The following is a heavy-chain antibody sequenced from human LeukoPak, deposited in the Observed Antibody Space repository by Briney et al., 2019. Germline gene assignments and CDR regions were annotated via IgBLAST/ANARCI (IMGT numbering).Heavy chain of an antibody. V-gene: IGHV1-69*13. D-gene: IGHD6-19*01. CDR3: ARAARSGWYGGDY. CDR2: IIPIFGTA. J-gene: IGHJ4*02. Sequence: VASVNVSCTASGGTFSSYAISWVRQAPGQGLEWMGGIIPIFGTANYAQKFQGRVTITADESTSTAYMELSSLRSEDTAVYYCARAARSGWYGGDYWGQGTLVTVSS. CDR1: GGTFSSYA.